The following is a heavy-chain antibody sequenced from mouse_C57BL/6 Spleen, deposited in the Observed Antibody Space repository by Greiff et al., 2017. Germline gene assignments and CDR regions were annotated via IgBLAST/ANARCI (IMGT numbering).Heavy chain of an antibody. CDR1: VYAFTNYL. CDR2: INPGSGGT. CDR3: AIRYYGSRGYFDV. Sequence: QVQLQQSGAELVRPGTSVKVSCKASVYAFTNYLIEWVKQRPGQGLEWIGVINPGSGGTNYNEKFKGKATLTADKSSSTAYMQLSSLTSEDSAVYFCAIRYYGSRGYFDVWGTGTTVTVSS. J-gene: IGHJ1*03. V-gene: IGHV1-54*01. D-gene: IGHD1-1*01.